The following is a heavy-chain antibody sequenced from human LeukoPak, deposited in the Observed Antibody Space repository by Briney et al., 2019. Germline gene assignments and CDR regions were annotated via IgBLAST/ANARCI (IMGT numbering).Heavy chain of an antibody. D-gene: IGHD3-22*01. CDR2: ISGSGGST. CDR3: AKVRGPDSSGYSFDY. J-gene: IGHJ4*02. CDR1: GFTFSSYA. V-gene: IGHV3-23*01. Sequence: PGGSLRLSCAASGFTFSSYAMSWVRQAPGKGLEWVSAISGSGGSTYYADSVKGRFTISRDNSKNTLYLQMNSLRAEDTAVYYCAKVRGPDSSGYSFDYWGQGTLVTVSS.